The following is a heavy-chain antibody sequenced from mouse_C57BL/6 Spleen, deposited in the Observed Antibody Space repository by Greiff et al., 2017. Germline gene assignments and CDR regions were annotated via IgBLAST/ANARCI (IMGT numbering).Heavy chain of an antibody. V-gene: IGHV1-69*01. CDR1: GYTFTSYW. J-gene: IGHJ4*01. D-gene: IGHD2-4*01. Sequence: QVQLQQPGAELVMPGASVKLSCKASGYTFTSYWMHWVKQRPGQGLEWIGEIDPADSYTNYNQKFKGKSTLTVDKSSSTAYMQLSSLTSEDSAVYYCARSKGYDYDRGYAMDYWGQGTSVTVSS. CDR3: ARSKGYDYDRGYAMDY. CDR2: IDPADSYT.